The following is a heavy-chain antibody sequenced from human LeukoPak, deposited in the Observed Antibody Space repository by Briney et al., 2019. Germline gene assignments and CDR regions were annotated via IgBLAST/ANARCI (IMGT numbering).Heavy chain of an antibody. CDR2: IIPIFGTA. D-gene: IGHD1-7*01. Sequence: AASVKVSLKASGGTFSSYAISWVRQAPGQGLEWMGGIIPIFGTANYAQKFQGRVTITADESTSTAYMELSSLRSEDTAVYYCARHSLITGTRAWFDPWGQGTLVTVSS. V-gene: IGHV1-69*01. CDR1: GGTFSSYA. J-gene: IGHJ5*02. CDR3: ARHSLITGTRAWFDP.